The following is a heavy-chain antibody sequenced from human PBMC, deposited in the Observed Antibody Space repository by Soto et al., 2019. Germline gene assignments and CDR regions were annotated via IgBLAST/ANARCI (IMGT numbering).Heavy chain of an antibody. CDR1: GGSISGYY. Sequence: ETLSLTCTVSGGSISGYYWSWIRQPPGKGLEWIGYIYYSGSTSYNPSLKSRLTISVDTSKNQFSLKLSSVTASDTAVYYCARLGEYYQSLDPWGQGTLVTVSS. CDR3: ARLGEYYQSLDP. J-gene: IGHJ5*02. D-gene: IGHD2-2*01. CDR2: IYYSGST. V-gene: IGHV4-59*08.